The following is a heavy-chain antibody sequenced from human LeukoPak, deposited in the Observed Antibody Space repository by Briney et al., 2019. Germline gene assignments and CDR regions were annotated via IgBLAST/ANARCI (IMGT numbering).Heavy chain of an antibody. J-gene: IGHJ4*02. D-gene: IGHD3-9*01. CDR3: ARAYYDILTGYRKVGYFDY. V-gene: IGHV4-39*01. Sequence: PSETLSLTCTVSGGSISSSSYYWGWIRQPPGKGLGWVGSIYYSGSTYYNPSLKSRVTISVDTSKNQFSLKLSSVTAADTAVYYCARAYYDILTGYRKVGYFDYWGQGTLVTVSS. CDR2: IYYSGST. CDR1: GGSISSSSYY.